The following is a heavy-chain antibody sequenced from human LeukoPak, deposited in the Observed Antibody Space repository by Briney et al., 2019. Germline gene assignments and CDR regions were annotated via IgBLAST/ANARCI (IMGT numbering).Heavy chain of an antibody. CDR1: GYTFTSYG. Sequence: GASVKVSCKASGYTFTSYGISWVRQAPGQGLEWMGWISAYNGNTNYAQKLQGRVTMTTDTSTSTAYMELRSLRSDDTAVYYCARDLKLTVVVPAAIPFDYWGQGTLVTVSS. J-gene: IGHJ4*02. D-gene: IGHD2-2*01. CDR3: ARDLKLTVVVPAAIPFDY. CDR2: ISAYNGNT. V-gene: IGHV1-18*01.